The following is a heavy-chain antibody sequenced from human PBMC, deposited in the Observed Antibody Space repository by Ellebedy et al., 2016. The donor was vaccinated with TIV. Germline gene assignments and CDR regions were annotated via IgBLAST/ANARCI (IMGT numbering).Heavy chain of an antibody. V-gene: IGHV1-46*01. CDR3: ARDLFGGVTADY. D-gene: IGHD3-16*01. CDR2: INPSGGRT. J-gene: IGHJ4*02. CDR1: GYTFTSYY. Sequence: ASVKVSXXASGYTFTSYYIHWVRQAPGQGLEWMGIINPSGGRTSYAQKFQGRVTMTRDTSTSTVYMELSSLRSEDTAVYYCARDLFGGVTADYWGQGTLVTVSS.